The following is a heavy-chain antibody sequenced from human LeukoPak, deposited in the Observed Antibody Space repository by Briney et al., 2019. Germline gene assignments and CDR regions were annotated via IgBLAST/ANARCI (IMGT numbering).Heavy chain of an antibody. D-gene: IGHD6-19*01. CDR2: ISAYKGNT. Sequence: ASVKVSCKASGYTFTSYGISWVRQAPGQGLEWMGWISAYKGNTNYAQKLQGRVTMTTDTSTSTAYMELRSLRSDDTAVYYCARDPGRIAVAGRAFDYWGQGTLVTVSS. CDR1: GYTFTSYG. V-gene: IGHV1-18*01. J-gene: IGHJ4*02. CDR3: ARDPGRIAVAGRAFDY.